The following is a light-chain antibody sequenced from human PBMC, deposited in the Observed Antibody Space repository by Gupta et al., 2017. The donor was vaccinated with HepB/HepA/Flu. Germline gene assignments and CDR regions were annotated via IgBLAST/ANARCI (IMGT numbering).Light chain of an antibody. J-gene: IGKJ4*01. CDR3: QQENSCPLT. Sequence: TLSVARGDRVTISCRASQRISSKLAWYQQKPGKAPRLLIYKASRGESGVPSRFSGSGSGTEFTLTISSRQPEDFAVYYCQQENSCPLTFGRGTKVEIK. CDR1: QRISSK. CDR2: KAS. V-gene: IGKV1-5*01.